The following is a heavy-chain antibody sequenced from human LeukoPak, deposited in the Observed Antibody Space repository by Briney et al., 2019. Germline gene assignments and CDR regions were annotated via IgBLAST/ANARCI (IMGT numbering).Heavy chain of an antibody. Sequence: SGGSLTLSCAACGFTFSSHGKLWPPHAPGRGLEGVANINQDGSEKYYVHSERGRHVVSKDNDNNSLYLQVKNLRAKDTAVYYFARNKSYGDSEYYGGRGTLVTVSS. CDR1: GFTFSSHG. J-gene: IGHJ4*02. V-gene: IGHV3-7*03. CDR3: ARNKSYGDSEYY. CDR2: INQDGSEK. D-gene: IGHD4-17*01.